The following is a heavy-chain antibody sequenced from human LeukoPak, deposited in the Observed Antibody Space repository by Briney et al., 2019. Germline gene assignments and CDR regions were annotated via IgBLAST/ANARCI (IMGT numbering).Heavy chain of an antibody. Sequence: SEALSLTCTVSGGSISSYYWSWLRQPPGKGLEWIGYSDYSGGSHYNPSLKSRVTISVDTSKNQFSLKLRSVTAADTAVYYCARVGSYAFDIWGQGTMVTVSS. CDR2: SDYSGGS. J-gene: IGHJ3*02. CDR3: ARVGSYAFDI. CDR1: GGSISSYY. V-gene: IGHV4-59*01.